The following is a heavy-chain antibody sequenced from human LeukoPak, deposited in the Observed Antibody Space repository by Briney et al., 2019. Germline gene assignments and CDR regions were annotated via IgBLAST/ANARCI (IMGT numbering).Heavy chain of an antibody. Sequence: PGGSLSLSCAASGFTVSSNYMSWVRQAPGPGMGWVSVGYSGGSTYYADSVKGRFPISRDNTKNTLYLQMNSLRAEDTAVYYCARDKDDYSNYAPLFDYWGQGTLVTVSS. CDR2: GYSGGST. D-gene: IGHD4-11*01. J-gene: IGHJ4*02. CDR3: ARDKDDYSNYAPLFDY. CDR1: GFTVSSNY. V-gene: IGHV3-66*01.